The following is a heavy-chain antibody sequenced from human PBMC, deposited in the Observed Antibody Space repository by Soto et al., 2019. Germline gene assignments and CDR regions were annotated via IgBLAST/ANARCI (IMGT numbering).Heavy chain of an antibody. CDR3: ARKSSSSSWFDP. V-gene: IGHV1-18*01. Sequence: ASVKVSYKASGYTFSNCGISWVRQAPGQGLEWMGWISGYNGNTNYAQNFQGRVTMTADPSTRTAYMDLRSLISDDTAVYFCARKSSSSSWFDPWGQGTLVTVSS. CDR1: GYTFSNCG. CDR2: ISGYNGNT. D-gene: IGHD6-6*01. J-gene: IGHJ5*02.